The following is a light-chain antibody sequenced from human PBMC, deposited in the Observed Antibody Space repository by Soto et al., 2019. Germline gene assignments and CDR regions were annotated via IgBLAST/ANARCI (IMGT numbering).Light chain of an antibody. CDR1: QTISTY. J-gene: IGKJ1*01. V-gene: IGKV1-5*03. Sequence: DIQMTQSPSTLSASVGDRVTITCRASQTISTYLAWCQQKPGKAPKLLIYKASSLGSGVPSRFSGSGSGTEFTLTISSLQPDDFATYYCQHYNSYSEAFGQGTKVDIK. CDR3: QHYNSYSEA. CDR2: KAS.